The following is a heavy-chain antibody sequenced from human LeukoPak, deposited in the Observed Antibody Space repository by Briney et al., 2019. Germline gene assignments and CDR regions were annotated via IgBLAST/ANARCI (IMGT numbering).Heavy chain of an antibody. V-gene: IGHV1-69*04. D-gene: IGHD6-19*01. J-gene: IGHJ4*02. CDR3: ARDLVAVAGHEHFDY. Sequence: SVKVSCKASGGTFSSYAISWVRQAPGQGLEWMGRIIPILGIANYAQKFQGRVTITADKSTSTAYMELSSLRSEDTAVYYCARDLVAVAGHEHFDYWGQGTLVTVSS. CDR2: IIPILGIA. CDR1: GGTFSSYA.